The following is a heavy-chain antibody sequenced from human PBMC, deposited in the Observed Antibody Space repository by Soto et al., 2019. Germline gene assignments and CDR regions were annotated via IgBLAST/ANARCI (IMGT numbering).Heavy chain of an antibody. CDR3: ATGGGMTRFGELIENWFDP. CDR2: ISGYSGKT. Sequence: ASVKVSCKASGYSLTSYGISWVRQAPGQGLQWMAWISGYSGKTDYAQSFQGRVTVTTDTSSNTAYMELRSLRFDDTAVYYCATGGGMTRFGELIENWFDPWGQGTQVTVSS. D-gene: IGHD3-3*01. J-gene: IGHJ5*02. CDR1: GYSLTSYG. V-gene: IGHV1-18*04.